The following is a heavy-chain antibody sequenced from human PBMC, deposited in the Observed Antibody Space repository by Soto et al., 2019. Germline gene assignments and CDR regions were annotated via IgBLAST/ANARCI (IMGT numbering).Heavy chain of an antibody. Sequence: QVQLVESGGGVVQPGRSLRLSCAASGFTFSSYAMHWVRQAPGKGLEWVAVISYDGSNKYYADSVKGRFTISRDNSKNTLYLQMNSLRAEDTAVYYCARDAEQQLVLWYYYYGMDVW. D-gene: IGHD6-6*01. V-gene: IGHV3-30-3*01. CDR2: ISYDGSNK. CDR1: GFTFSSYA. CDR3: ARDAEQQLVLWYYYYGMDV. J-gene: IGHJ6*01.